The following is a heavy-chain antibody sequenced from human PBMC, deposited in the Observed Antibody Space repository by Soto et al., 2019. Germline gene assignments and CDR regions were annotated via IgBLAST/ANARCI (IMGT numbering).Heavy chain of an antibody. J-gene: IGHJ3*02. Sequence: ASVKVSCKASGYTFTSYAMHWVRQAPRQRLEWMGWINAGNGNTKYSQKFQGRVTITRDTSASTAYMELSSLRSEDTAVYYCARNYDFWSGYPPHAFDIWGQGTMVTVSS. V-gene: IGHV1-3*01. CDR1: GYTFTSYA. D-gene: IGHD3-3*01. CDR2: INAGNGNT. CDR3: ARNYDFWSGYPPHAFDI.